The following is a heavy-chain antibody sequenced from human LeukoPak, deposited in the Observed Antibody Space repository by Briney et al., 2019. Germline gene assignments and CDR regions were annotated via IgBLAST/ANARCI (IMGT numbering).Heavy chain of an antibody. V-gene: IGHV3-53*01. CDR2: IYSGGST. CDR3: ARHDSGDYGIDY. Sequence: PGGSLRLSCAASGFTVSSNYMSWVRQAPGKGLEWVSVIYSGGSTYYADSVKGRFTISRDNSKNTLYLQMNSLRAEDTAVYYCARHDSGDYGIDYWGQGTLVTVSS. D-gene: IGHD4-17*01. J-gene: IGHJ4*02. CDR1: GFTVSSNY.